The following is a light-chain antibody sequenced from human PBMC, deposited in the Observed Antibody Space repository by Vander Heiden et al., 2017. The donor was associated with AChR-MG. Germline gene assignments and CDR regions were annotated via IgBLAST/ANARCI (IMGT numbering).Light chain of an antibody. CDR1: QSVSRY. CDR3: QQRSHLLT. CDR2: EAS. Sequence: EIFLTQFPDTLSLSPADRATLSCRASQSVSRYLAWYQQKPGQAPRLLIYEASSRATGIPARFSGSGSGTDFTLTIIRLEPEDFAVYYWQQRSHLLTFGGGTKVEIK. V-gene: IGKV3-11*01. J-gene: IGKJ4*01.